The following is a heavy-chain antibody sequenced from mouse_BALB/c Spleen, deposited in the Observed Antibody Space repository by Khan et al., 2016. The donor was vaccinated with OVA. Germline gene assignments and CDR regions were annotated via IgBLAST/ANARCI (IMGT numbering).Heavy chain of an antibody. CDR3: VRYRAYHRNDGGVAY. CDR2: INPSNGYT. V-gene: IGHV1-4*01. D-gene: IGHD2-14*01. J-gene: IGHJ3*01. CDR1: GYTFTSYT. Sequence: QVQLQQSGAELARPGASVKMSCKASGYTFTSYTIHWIKQRPGQGLEWIGYINPSNGYTYYNQKFKDKATLTTDKSSTTAYLQLSSLTSDDSAVYNAVRYRAYHRNDGGVAYWGQGTLVTVSA.